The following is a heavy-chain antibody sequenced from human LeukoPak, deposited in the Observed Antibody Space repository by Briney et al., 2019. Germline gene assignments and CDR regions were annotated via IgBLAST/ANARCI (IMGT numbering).Heavy chain of an antibody. Sequence: GGSLRLSCAASGFTFSSFAMTWVRQAPGKGLEWVSAISSSGGTIFYADSVKGRFTISRDNSKNTLYLQMNSLRVEDTALYYCAKRGSAWSFDYWGRGTLVTVSS. D-gene: IGHD6-19*01. CDR2: ISSSGGTI. J-gene: IGHJ4*02. CDR1: GFTFSSFA. CDR3: AKRGSAWSFDY. V-gene: IGHV3-23*01.